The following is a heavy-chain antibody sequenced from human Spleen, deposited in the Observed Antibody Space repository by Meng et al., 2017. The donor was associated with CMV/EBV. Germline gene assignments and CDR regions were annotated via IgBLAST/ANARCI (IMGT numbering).Heavy chain of an antibody. D-gene: IGHD3-16*01. J-gene: IGHJ6*02. V-gene: IGHV3-7*04. CDR3: ARGGGFRSLNYHYFPMDV. CDR1: GFTFSSYW. Sequence: GGSLRLSCAASGFTFSSYWMSWVRQAPGKGLEWVANIKQDGSEKYYVDSVKGRFTISRDNAKNSLYLQMNSLRAEDTAVYYCARGGGFRSLNYHYFPMDVWGHGTTVTVSS. CDR2: IKQDGSEK.